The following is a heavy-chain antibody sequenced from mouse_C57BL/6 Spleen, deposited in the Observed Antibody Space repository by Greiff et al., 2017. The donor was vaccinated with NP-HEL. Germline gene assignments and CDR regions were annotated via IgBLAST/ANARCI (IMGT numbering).Heavy chain of an antibody. CDR1: GFTFSDYG. J-gene: IGHJ4*01. Sequence: EVMLVESGGGLVKPGGSLKLSCAASGFTFSDYGMHWVRQAPEKGLEWVAYISSGSSTIYYADTVKGRFTISRDNAKNTLFLQMTSLRSEDTAMYYCARPLLLRYAMDYWGQGTSVTVSS. CDR2: ISSGSSTI. V-gene: IGHV5-17*01. D-gene: IGHD1-1*01. CDR3: ARPLLLRYAMDY.